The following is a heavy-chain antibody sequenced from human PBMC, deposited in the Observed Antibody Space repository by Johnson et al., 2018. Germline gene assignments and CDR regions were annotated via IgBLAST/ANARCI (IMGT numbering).Heavy chain of an antibody. Sequence: EVQLLESGGALVKPGGSLRLACAGSGFTFSDAWMKWVRQTPGKGLEWVASIHQDGSDKYYVDSVKGRFPISRDNAKNSLYLQMNNLGVDDTAVYYCASPLPKLEDDFWGGYLAGMDVWGQGTTVTVS. V-gene: IGHV3-7*01. J-gene: IGHJ6*02. CDR2: IHQDGSDK. CDR3: ASPLPKLEDDFWGGYLAGMDV. CDR1: GFTFSDAW. D-gene: IGHD3-3*01.